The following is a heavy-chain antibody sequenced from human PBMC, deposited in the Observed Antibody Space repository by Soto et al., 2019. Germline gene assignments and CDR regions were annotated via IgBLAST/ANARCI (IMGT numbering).Heavy chain of an antibody. J-gene: IGHJ6*02. Sequence: EGSLRLYCAAPGLTVSSNSMSWIRQAPVKGLEWVSVIYSGGSTYYADSVKGRFTISRDNSKNTLYLQMNSLRTEDTAVYYCAGAHGYYYYRMDSWVQEPSGTVS. CDR2: IYSGGST. CDR1: GLTVSSNS. V-gene: IGHV3-53*01. CDR3: AGAHGYYYYRMDS.